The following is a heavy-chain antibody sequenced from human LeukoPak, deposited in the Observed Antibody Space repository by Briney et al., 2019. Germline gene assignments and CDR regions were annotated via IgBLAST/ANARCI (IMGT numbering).Heavy chain of an antibody. CDR2: ISAYNGNT. CDR3: ARVGDQWPDDAFDI. CDR1: GYTFTGYY. Sequence: ASVKVSCKASGYTFTGYYMPWVRQAPGQGLEWMGWISAYNGNTNYAQKLKGRVTMTTDTSTSTAYMELRSLRSDDTAVYYCARVGDQWPDDAFDIWGQGTMVTVSS. V-gene: IGHV1-18*04. D-gene: IGHD6-19*01. J-gene: IGHJ3*02.